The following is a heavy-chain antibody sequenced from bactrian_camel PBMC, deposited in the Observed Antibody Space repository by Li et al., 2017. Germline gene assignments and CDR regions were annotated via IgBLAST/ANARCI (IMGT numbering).Heavy chain of an antibody. CDR1: VSSANDYC. D-gene: IGHD1*01. J-gene: IGHJ6*01. V-gene: IGHV3S9*01. CDR3: TARYEFGLGACRGVGGLGF. Sequence: HVQLVESGGGSVQAGGSLRLSCAVSVSSANDYCLGWFRQASGKEREWVGSLDSDGRINYADSVKGRFTIFKDNRKNILYLQMNSLTPGDTAMYYCTARYEFGLGACRGVGGLGFWGQGTQVTVS. CDR2: LDSDGRI.